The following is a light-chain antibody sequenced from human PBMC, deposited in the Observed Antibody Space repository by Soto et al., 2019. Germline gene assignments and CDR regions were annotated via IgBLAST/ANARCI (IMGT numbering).Light chain of an antibody. V-gene: IGKV3-15*01. CDR2: GAS. CDR1: HSVNSH. Sequence: MMMTQSPATLSVSPGERVTLSRRTSHSVNSHVSWYQHKPGQAPRLLLYGASTRATGIPVRFSGSGFGTEFTLTIRSLQSEDFAVYYCQQYKNWPLFGQGTRLQI. J-gene: IGKJ5*01. CDR3: QQYKNWPL.